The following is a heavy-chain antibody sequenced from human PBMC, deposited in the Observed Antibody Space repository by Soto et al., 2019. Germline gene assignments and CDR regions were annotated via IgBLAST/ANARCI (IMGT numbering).Heavy chain of an antibody. CDR2: IISGGGST. CDR3: ARGRDGYTQAVSY. D-gene: IGHD5-12*01. V-gene: IGHV3-23*01. J-gene: IGHJ4*02. Sequence: LRLSCAASGFTFSNYAVTWVRQAPGKGLEWVSSIISGGGSTYYADSVKGRFTISRDNAKDTLYLQMNSLRAEDTAVYYCARGRDGYTQAVSYWGQGTLVTVSS. CDR1: GFTFSNYA.